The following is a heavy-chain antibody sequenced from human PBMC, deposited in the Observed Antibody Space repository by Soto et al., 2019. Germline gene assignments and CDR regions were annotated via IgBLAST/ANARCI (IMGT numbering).Heavy chain of an antibody. Sequence: ASVKVSCKASGYTFTSYAMHWVRQAPGQRLEWMGWINAGNGNTKYSQKFQGRVTITRDTSASTAYMELSSLRSEDTAVYYCARVSLYYSDSSERYFDYWGQGTLVTVSS. CDR2: INAGNGNT. CDR1: GYTFTSYA. V-gene: IGHV1-3*01. D-gene: IGHD3-22*01. J-gene: IGHJ4*02. CDR3: ARVSLYYSDSSERYFDY.